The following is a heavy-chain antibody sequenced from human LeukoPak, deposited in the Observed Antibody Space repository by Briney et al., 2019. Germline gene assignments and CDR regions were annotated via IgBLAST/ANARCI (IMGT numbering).Heavy chain of an antibody. V-gene: IGHV4-59*05. CDR2: IYYSGST. CDR1: GGSISSYY. Sequence: SETLSLTCTVSGGSISSYYWSWIRQPPGKGLEWIASIYYSGSTYYNPSLKSRLTISVDTSKNQFSLKLSSVTAADTAVYYCARDSQMRVSPWDYYGMDVWGQGTTVTVSS. CDR3: ARDSQMRVSPWDYYGMDV. D-gene: IGHD5-24*01. J-gene: IGHJ6*02.